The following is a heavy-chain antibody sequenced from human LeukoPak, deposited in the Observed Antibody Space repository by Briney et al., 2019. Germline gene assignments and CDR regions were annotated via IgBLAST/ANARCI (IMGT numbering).Heavy chain of an antibody. Sequence: GGSLILSCAASGFTFSSYWMSWVRQAPGKGLEWVANIKQDGSDKYYVDSVKGRFTISRDNAKNSVYLQMNSLRAEDTAVYYCAKSRCGGDCYSFYWGQGTLVTVSS. J-gene: IGHJ4*02. V-gene: IGHV3-7*03. CDR3: AKSRCGGDCYSFY. CDR2: IKQDGSDK. D-gene: IGHD2-21*01. CDR1: GFTFSSYW.